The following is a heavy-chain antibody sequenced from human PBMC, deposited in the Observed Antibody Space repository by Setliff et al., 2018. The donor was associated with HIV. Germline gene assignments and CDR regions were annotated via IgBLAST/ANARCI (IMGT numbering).Heavy chain of an antibody. CDR3: ARSSYTISFYYFYMDV. CDR1: GYSISSGYY. Sequence: SETLSLTCAVSGYSISSGYYWGWIRQPPGKGLEWIGSIYHSGSTYYNPSLKSRVTISVDTSKNQFSLKLSSVTAADTAVYYCARSSYTISFYYFYMDVWGKGTTVTVSS. V-gene: IGHV4-38-2*01. J-gene: IGHJ6*03. D-gene: IGHD3-10*01. CDR2: IYHSGST.